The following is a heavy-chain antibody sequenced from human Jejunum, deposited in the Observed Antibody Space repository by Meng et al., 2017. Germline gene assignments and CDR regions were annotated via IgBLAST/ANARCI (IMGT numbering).Heavy chain of an antibody. V-gene: IGHV4-39*07. CDR1: GGSINSLY. J-gene: IGHJ4*02. CDR3: ARGKGSYGSVLDY. Sequence: SETLSLTCTVSGGSINSLYWGWIRQPPGKGLEWIGNFYYDGRTYYNRSLKSRVTISIDTAKNQFSLKLSSVTAADTAVYYCARGKGSYGSVLDYWGQGTLVTVSS. D-gene: IGHD1-26*01. CDR2: FYYDGRT.